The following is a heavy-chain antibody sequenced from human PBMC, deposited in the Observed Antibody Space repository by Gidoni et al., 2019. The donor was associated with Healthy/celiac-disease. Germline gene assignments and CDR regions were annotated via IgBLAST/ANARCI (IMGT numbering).Heavy chain of an antibody. CDR1: GGSISSYY. Sequence: QVQLQESGPGLVKPSETLSPTCTVSGGSISSYYWSWIRQPPGKGLEWIGYIYYSGSTNYNPSLKSRVTISVDTSKNQFSLKLSSVTAADTAVYYCARYYGGLDYWGQGTLVTVSS. CDR3: ARYYGGLDY. CDR2: IYYSGST. D-gene: IGHD4-17*01. J-gene: IGHJ4*02. V-gene: IGHV4-59*01.